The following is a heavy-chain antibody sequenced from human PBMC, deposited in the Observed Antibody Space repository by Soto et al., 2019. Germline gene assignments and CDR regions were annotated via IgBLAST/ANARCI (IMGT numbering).Heavy chain of an antibody. CDR1: GFSFSDYF. V-gene: IGHV3-11*01. J-gene: IGHJ4*02. D-gene: IGHD2-21*02. Sequence: QVQLVESGGGFVKPGGSLRLSCAASGFSFSDYFMSWVRQAPGKGPEWISYISSSGSTIYYADSVKGRFTISRDNAKNSLYLQMNRLRAEDTAVYYCAKVRGLVVVSAMHGYFDYWGQGALVTVSS. CDR2: ISSSGSTI. CDR3: AKVRGLVVVSAMHGYFDY.